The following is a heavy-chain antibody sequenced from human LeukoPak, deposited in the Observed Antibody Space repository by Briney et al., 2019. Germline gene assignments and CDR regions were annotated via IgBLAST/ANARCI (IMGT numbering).Heavy chain of an antibody. V-gene: IGHV3-23*01. CDR1: GFTFSTNA. CDR2: ISSGDNT. J-gene: IGHJ4*02. CDR3: AKDFEGRLQPLDY. D-gene: IGHD5-24*01. Sequence: GGSLRLSCAASGFTFSTNAMSWVRQAPGKGLEWVSGISSGDNTYYVDSVKGRFTISRDNSKNTLFLQMNSLRAEDTAVYYCAKDFEGRLQPLDYWGQGTLVTVSS.